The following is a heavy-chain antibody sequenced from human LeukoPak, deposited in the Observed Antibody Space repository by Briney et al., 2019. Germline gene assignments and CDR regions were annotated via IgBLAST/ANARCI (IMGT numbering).Heavy chain of an antibody. CDR2: ISSSDSNI. J-gene: IGHJ4*02. Sequence: GGSLRLSCGGWGFTFSDYYMSWVRQAPGKGMEWVSYISSSDSNIYYTDSVKGRFTISRDNAKNSLYLQMNSLRADDTAVYYCARADCSSTSCYELDYWGQGTLVTVSS. CDR1: GFTFSDYY. V-gene: IGHV3-11*04. D-gene: IGHD2-2*01. CDR3: ARADCSSTSCYELDY.